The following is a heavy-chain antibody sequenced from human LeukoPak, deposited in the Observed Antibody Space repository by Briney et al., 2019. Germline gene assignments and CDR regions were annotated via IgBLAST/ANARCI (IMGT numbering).Heavy chain of an antibody. CDR3: SRLEDTSPIEVALDI. V-gene: IGHV3-73*01. Sequence: PGGSLKLSCAGSGFTLSGSVIHWVRQAGGKGLEWVGRIRSERNKYATAYAASVKGRFTISRDDSKNTVYLHMDSLKTEDTALYYCSRLEDTSPIEVALDIWGQGTVVTVSS. CDR1: GFTLSGSV. CDR2: IRSERNKYAT. J-gene: IGHJ3*02. D-gene: IGHD2-2*01.